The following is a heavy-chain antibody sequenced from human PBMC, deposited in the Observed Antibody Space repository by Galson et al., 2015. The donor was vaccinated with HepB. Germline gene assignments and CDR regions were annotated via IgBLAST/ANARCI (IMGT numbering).Heavy chain of an antibody. CDR3: AIRSSAAEDYYYYYYMDV. Sequence: SLRLSCAASGFTFTSYAMHWVRQAPGKGLEWVSLIWYDGSNKYYADSVKGRFTVSRDNYQNTLYLQMNSLRAEDTAVYYCAIRSSAAEDYYYYYYMDVWGKGTTVTVSS. CDR2: IWYDGSNK. D-gene: IGHD6-13*01. CDR1: GFTFTSYA. V-gene: IGHV3-33*08. J-gene: IGHJ6*03.